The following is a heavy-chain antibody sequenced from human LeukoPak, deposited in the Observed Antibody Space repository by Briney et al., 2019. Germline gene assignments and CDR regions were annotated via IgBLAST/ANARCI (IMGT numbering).Heavy chain of an antibody. Sequence: GGSLKLSCAASGFTFYDSAIHWVRQAPGKGLEWLGRIKSKRFNSETAYSEAVEARFPIYKDDSKTTASLAMHNLKTDATAPSYCLRSEEPSGRVGDFWGQGPLVTVSA. V-gene: IGHV3-73*01. D-gene: IGHD1-14*01. CDR1: GFTFYDSA. CDR3: LRSEEPSGRVGDF. J-gene: IGHJ1*01. CDR2: IKSKRFNSET.